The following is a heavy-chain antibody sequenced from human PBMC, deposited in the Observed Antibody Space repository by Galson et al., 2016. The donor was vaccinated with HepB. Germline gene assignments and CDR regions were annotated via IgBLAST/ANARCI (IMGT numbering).Heavy chain of an antibody. CDR1: GFTFSNYE. D-gene: IGHD3-3*01. CDR2: VSYDGSNK. CDR3: ARDRGDPRITIFGVANYYFVC. V-gene: IGHV3-30-3*01. Sequence: SLRLSCAASGFTFSNYEMHRVRQAPGKGLEWVAVVSYDGSNKYYADSVKGRFSISRDNTKNTLYLQMNSLRAGDTAVYYCARDRGDPRITIFGVANYYFVCWGQGTLVTVSS. J-gene: IGHJ4*02.